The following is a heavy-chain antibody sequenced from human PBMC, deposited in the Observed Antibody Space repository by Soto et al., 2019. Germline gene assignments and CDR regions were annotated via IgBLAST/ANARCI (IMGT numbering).Heavy chain of an antibody. CDR2: IIPIFGTA. Sequence: SVKVSCKASVGSFSGYAISWVRQAPGQGLEWMGGIIPIFGTANYAQKFQGRVTITADESTSTAYMELSSLRSEDTAVYYCATRYCSGGSCRPFDYWGQGTLVTVSS. CDR3: ATRYCSGGSCRPFDY. J-gene: IGHJ4*02. V-gene: IGHV1-69*13. CDR1: VGSFSGYA. D-gene: IGHD2-15*01.